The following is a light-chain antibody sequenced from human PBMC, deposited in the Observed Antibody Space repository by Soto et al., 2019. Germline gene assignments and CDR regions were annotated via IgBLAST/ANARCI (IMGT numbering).Light chain of an antibody. CDR2: DAS. CDR3: QKYNSAPLT. Sequence: DIPMTQSPSTLSASVGDRVTITCRASQSISSWLAWYQQKPGKAPKLLIYDASSLESGVPSRFSGSGSGTDFTLTISSLQPEDVAAYYCQKYNSAPLTFGGGTKVEIK. V-gene: IGKV1-5*01. CDR1: QSISSW. J-gene: IGKJ4*01.